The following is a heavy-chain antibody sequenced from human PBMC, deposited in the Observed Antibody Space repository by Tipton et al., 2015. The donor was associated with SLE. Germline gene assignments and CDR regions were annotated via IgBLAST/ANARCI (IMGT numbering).Heavy chain of an antibody. J-gene: IGHJ4*02. CDR2: ITSDGNNE. CDR1: GFTFSSSG. V-gene: IGHV3-30*03. D-gene: IGHD2-15*01. CDR3: ARDGGSWSGPYYFDY. Sequence: RSLRLSCAASGFTFSSSGMHWVRQAPGKGLEWVAVITSDGNNEYYADSVKGRFTISRDNAKNSLYLQMNSLRAEDTAVYYCARDGGSWSGPYYFDYWGQGTLVTVSS.